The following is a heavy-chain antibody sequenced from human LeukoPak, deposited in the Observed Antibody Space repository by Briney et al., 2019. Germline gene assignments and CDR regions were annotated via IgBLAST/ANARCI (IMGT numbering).Heavy chain of an antibody. Sequence: SETLSLTCVVYGESFSGYSWSWIRQPPGKGLEWIGEINQGRNTNYNPSLKSRVTISIDTSKNQFSLKLSSVTAADTAVYYCARAGYDFWSGYYTGSWFDPWGQGTLVTVSS. J-gene: IGHJ5*02. CDR1: GESFSGYS. CDR2: INQGRNT. V-gene: IGHV4-34*01. CDR3: ARAGYDFWSGYYTGSWFDP. D-gene: IGHD3-3*01.